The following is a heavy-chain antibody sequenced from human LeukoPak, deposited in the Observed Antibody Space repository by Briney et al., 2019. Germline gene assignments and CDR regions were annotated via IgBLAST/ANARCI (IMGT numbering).Heavy chain of an antibody. CDR3: AREAYYYYGSGSAFDY. CDR1: GSSISSGSYY. V-gene: IGHV4-61*02. D-gene: IGHD3-10*01. Sequence: SETLSLTCTVSGSSISSGSYYWSWIRQPAGKGLEWIGRIYTSGSTNYNPSLKSRVTISVDTSKNQFSLKLSYVTAADTAVYYCAREAYYYYGSGSAFDYWGQGTLVTVSS. CDR2: IYTSGST. J-gene: IGHJ4*02.